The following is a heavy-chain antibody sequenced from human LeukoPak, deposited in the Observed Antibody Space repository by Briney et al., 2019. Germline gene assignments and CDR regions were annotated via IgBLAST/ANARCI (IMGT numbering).Heavy chain of an antibody. CDR3: AKGYSYPKVGDNWFDP. D-gene: IGHD5-18*01. CDR2: IYYSGST. J-gene: IGHJ5*02. CDR1: GGSISSSSYY. V-gene: IGHV4-39*01. Sequence: SETLSLTCTVSGGSISSSSYYWGWIRQPPGKGLEWIGSIYYSGSTYYNPSLKSRVTISVDTSKNQFSLKLSSVTAADTAVYYCAKGYSYPKVGDNWFDPWAREPWSPSPQ.